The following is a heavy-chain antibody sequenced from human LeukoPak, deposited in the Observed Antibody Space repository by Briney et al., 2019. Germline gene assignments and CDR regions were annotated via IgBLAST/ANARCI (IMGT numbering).Heavy chain of an antibody. J-gene: IGHJ6*02. V-gene: IGHV3-30-3*01. Sequence: GGSLRLSCAASGFTFSSYAMHWVRQAPGKGLEWVAVISYDGSNKYYADSVKGRFTISRDNSKNALYLQMNSLRAEDTAVYYCARDRGGYSGPRDPRYGMDVWGQGTTVTVSS. CDR3: ARDRGGYSGPRDPRYGMDV. CDR1: GFTFSSYA. CDR2: ISYDGSNK. D-gene: IGHD5-12*01.